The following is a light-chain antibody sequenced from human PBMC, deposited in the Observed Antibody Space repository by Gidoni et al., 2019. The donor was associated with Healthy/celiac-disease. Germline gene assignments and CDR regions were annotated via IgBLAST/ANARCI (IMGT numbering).Light chain of an antibody. CDR2: DAS. Sequence: DIKMTQSPSTLSASVGDRVTITCRASQSISSWLAWYQQKPGKAPKLLIYDASSLESRGPSRFSGRGSGTEFTLTISSLQPDDFATYYCQQYNSYRTFGQGPKVEIK. V-gene: IGKV1-5*01. CDR3: QQYNSYRT. J-gene: IGKJ1*01. CDR1: QSISSW.